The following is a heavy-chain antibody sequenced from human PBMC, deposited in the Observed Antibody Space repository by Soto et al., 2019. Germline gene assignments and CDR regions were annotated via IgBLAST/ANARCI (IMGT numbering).Heavy chain of an antibody. CDR1: GVSVASDS. CDR3: AGGGSIVVATRRLMDV. V-gene: IGHV4-59*08. J-gene: IGHJ6*03. Sequence: SETLSLTCTVSGVSVASDSWTWIRQPPGKAMEWIGYIYDYGSAHYNPSLESRVAFSVDTSKNQFSLKLTSVTAADTAFYYCAGGGSIVVATRRLMDVWGKGTTVTVSS. D-gene: IGHD3-22*01. CDR2: IYDYGSA.